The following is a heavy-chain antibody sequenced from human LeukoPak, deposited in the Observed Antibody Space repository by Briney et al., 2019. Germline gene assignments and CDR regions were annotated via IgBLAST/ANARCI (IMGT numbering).Heavy chain of an antibody. CDR2: ISGSGGST. J-gene: IGHJ4*02. Sequence: GGSLRLSCAASGFTFSSYAISWVRQAPGKGLEWVSAISGSGGSTYYADSVKGRFTISRDNSKNTLYLQMNSLRAEDTAVYYCAKGCRHYDFWSGYYPTDLFYFDYWGQGTLVTVSS. V-gene: IGHV3-23*01. CDR3: AKGCRHYDFWSGYYPTDLFYFDY. CDR1: GFTFSSYA. D-gene: IGHD3-3*01.